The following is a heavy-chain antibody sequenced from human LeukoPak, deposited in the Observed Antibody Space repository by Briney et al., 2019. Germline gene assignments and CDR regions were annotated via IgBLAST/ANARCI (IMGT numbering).Heavy chain of an antibody. D-gene: IGHD1-26*01. V-gene: IGHV1-2*06. CDR3: ARDRGSYYYYMDV. J-gene: IGHJ6*03. CDR2: INPNSGGT. CDR1: GYTFTGYY. Sequence: PGASVKVSCKASGYTFTGYYMHWVRQAPGQGLEWMGRINPNSGGTNYAQRFQGRVTMTRDTSISTAYMELSRLRSDDTAVYYCARDRGSYYYYMDVWGKGTTVTVSS.